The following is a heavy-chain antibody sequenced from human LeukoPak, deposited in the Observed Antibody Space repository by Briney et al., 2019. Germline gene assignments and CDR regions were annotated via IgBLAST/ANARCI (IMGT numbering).Heavy chain of an antibody. D-gene: IGHD3-3*01. CDR3: AKGPLKNDFWSGHFDY. J-gene: IGHJ4*02. CDR1: GFTFDDYA. V-gene: IGHV3-9*03. CDR2: ISWNSGKI. Sequence: GGSLRLSCAASGFTFDDYAMHWVRQAPGKGLEWVSGISWNSGKIGYAESVKGRFTISRDNAKNSLYLQMNSLRPEDMALYYCAKGPLKNDFWSGHFDYWGQGTLVTVSS.